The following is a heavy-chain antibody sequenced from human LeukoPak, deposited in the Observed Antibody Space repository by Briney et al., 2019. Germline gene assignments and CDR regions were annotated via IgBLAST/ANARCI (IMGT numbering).Heavy chain of an antibody. V-gene: IGHV3-9*01. J-gene: IGHJ6*02. D-gene: IGHD2-2*01. CDR1: GFTFAEYA. CDR2: ISLNSDNI. CDR3: AKSTGNYYYGMDV. Sequence: PGGSLRLSCSASGFTFAEYAMYSVRQVLGRGVDWVPSISLNSDNIAYADSVKGRFTISRDNAKNSLYLHMNSLRVEDTALYYCAKSTGNYYYGMDVWGQGTTVTVSS.